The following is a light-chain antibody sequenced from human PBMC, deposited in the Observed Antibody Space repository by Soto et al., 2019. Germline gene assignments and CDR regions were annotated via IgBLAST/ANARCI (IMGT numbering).Light chain of an antibody. CDR3: MHALRTPLT. CDR2: LVS. J-gene: IGKJ4*01. Sequence: DIVMTQSPLSLPVTPGEPASMSCRSSQTLLHSNGYTYLDWYLQKPGQSPQLLIYLVSNRASGVPDRFSGSGSSTDFTLNISRVEAEDVGVYYCMHALRTPLTFGGGTKVEIK. CDR1: QTLLHSNGYTY. V-gene: IGKV2-28*01.